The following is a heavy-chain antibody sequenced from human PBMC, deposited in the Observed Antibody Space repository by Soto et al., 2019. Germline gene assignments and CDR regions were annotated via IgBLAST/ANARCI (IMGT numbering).Heavy chain of an antibody. CDR3: ATPGSGAYCGGDCYGDAFDI. Sequence: GESLKISCKGSGYSFTSYWIGWVRQMPGKGLEWMGLIYPGDSDTGYSPSFQGQVTISADQSISTAYLQWSSLKASDTALYSCATPGSGAYCGGDCYGDAFDICVQGTMVT. CDR1: GYSFTSYW. CDR2: IYPGDSDT. J-gene: IGHJ3*02. V-gene: IGHV5-51*01. D-gene: IGHD2-21*02.